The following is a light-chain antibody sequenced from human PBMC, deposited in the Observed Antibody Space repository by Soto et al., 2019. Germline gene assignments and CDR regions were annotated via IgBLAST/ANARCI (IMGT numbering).Light chain of an antibody. J-gene: IGKJ1*01. CDR3: QQTSTTPRT. Sequence: DIQMTQSPSSLSASVGDRVTITCRASQSISSYLNWDQQKLGKAPKLLIYAASNLQSGVPSRFSGSGSMTDFTLTISSLQPEDFATYYCQQTSTTPRTFGHGTKVEIK. CDR2: AAS. CDR1: QSISSY. V-gene: IGKV1-39*01.